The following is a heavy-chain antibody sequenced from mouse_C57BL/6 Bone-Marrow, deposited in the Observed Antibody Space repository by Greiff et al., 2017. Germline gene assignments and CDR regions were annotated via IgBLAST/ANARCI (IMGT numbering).Heavy chain of an antibody. CDR2: IDPENGDT. J-gene: IGHJ1*03. CDR1: GFNIKDDN. Sequence: VHVKQSGAELVRPGASVKLSCTASGFNIKDDNMHWVKQRPEQGLEWIGWIDPENGDTEYASKFQGKATITADTSSNTAYLQLRSLTSADTAVDYCTTDGYFPYWYFDVWGTGTTVTVSS. V-gene: IGHV14-4*01. D-gene: IGHD2-3*01. CDR3: TTDGYFPYWYFDV.